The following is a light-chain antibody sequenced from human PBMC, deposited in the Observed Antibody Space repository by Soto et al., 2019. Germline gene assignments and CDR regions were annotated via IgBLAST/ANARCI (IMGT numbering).Light chain of an antibody. J-gene: IGKJ1*01. V-gene: IGKV1-5*01. Sequence: DIQMTQSPSTLAASVGDRGTITCRARQSISSWLAWYQQKPGKAPKLLIYDASSLESGVPSRFSGSGSGTEFTLTITSLQPDDFETYYCQQYNSYPCTFGQGTEVDIK. CDR1: QSISSW. CDR3: QQYNSYPCT. CDR2: DAS.